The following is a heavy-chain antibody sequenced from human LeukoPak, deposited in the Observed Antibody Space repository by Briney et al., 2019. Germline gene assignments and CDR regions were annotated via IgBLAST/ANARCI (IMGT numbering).Heavy chain of an antibody. CDR1: GFTFSDYY. D-gene: IGHD2-21*02. CDR3: AKDHVVTAIRRGSVLDY. J-gene: IGHJ4*02. Sequence: PGGSLRLSCAASGFTFSDYYMSWIRQAPGKGLEWVSYISSSGSTIYYADSVKGRFTISRDNSRNTLYLQMNSPRAEDTAVYYCAKDHVVTAIRRGSVLDYWGQGTLVTVSS. V-gene: IGHV3-11*01. CDR2: ISSSGSTI.